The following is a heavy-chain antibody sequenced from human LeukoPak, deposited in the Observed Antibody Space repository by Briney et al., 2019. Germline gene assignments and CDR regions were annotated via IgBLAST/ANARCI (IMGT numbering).Heavy chain of an antibody. D-gene: IGHD3-10*01. CDR1: GYTFTDYY. J-gene: IGHJ6*02. Sequence: ASVKVSCRASGYTFTDYYMHWVRQAPGQGREWMGWLNPNTLVTNYAQHFQGRVSMTWDTSISTGYMDLHSLTSDDTAVYYCARKDVGRDGMDVWGQGTTVTVSS. CDR2: LNPNTLVT. V-gene: IGHV1-2*02. CDR3: ARKDVGRDGMDV.